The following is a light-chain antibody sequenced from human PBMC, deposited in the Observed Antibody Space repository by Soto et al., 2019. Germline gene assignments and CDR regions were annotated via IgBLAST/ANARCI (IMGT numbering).Light chain of an antibody. V-gene: IGKV1-5*01. CDR3: QQYNSYSEA. CDR1: QTISTW. J-gene: IGKJ1*01. CDR2: DAS. Sequence: GDRVTITCRASQTISTWMAWYQQKPGKAPKLLVYDASTLQSGVASRFSGSGSGTEFTLIISGLQPDDSATYYCQQYNSYSEAFGQGTKVDIK.